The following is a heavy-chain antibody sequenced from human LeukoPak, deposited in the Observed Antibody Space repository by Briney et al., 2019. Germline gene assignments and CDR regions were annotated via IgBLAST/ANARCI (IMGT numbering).Heavy chain of an antibody. D-gene: IGHD1-26*01. J-gene: IGHJ4*02. CDR3: ARALYLGSYSEGY. CDR2: ISAYNGNT. Sequence: GASVKVSCKASGYTFTSYGISWVRQAPGQGLEWMGWISAYNGNTNYAQKLQGRVTLTTDSSTSTAYMELTSLRSDDTAVFYCARALYLGSYSEGYWGQGTLVTVS. V-gene: IGHV1-18*01. CDR1: GYTFTSYG.